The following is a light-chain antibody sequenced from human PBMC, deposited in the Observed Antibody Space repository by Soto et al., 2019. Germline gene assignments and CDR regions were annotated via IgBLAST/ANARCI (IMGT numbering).Light chain of an antibody. CDR2: GAS. CDR1: QSVSSSY. J-gene: IGKJ1*01. V-gene: IGKV3-20*01. Sequence: EIVLTQSPGTLSLSPGERATLSCRASQSVSSSYLAWYQQKPGQAPRLLIYGASNGATGIPDRFSGSGSGTDFTLTISRLEPEDFAVYYCQQYGSSPWTFGQGTKVDI. CDR3: QQYGSSPWT.